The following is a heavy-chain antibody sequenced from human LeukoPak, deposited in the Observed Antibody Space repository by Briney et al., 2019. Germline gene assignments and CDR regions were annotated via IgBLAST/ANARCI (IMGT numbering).Heavy chain of an antibody. Sequence: PGGSLRLSCAASGFTFSSYEMNWVRQAPGEGLEWVSYISSSGSTIYYADSVKGRFTISRDNAKNSLYLQMNSLRAEDTAVYYCARQEQQLPYFDYWGQGTLVTVSS. CDR1: GFTFSSYE. CDR2: ISSSGSTI. D-gene: IGHD6-13*01. J-gene: IGHJ4*02. CDR3: ARQEQQLPYFDY. V-gene: IGHV3-48*03.